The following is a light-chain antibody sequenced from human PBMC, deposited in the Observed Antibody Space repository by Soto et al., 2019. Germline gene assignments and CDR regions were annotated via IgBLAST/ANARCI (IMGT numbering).Light chain of an antibody. CDR3: QQSYITPRT. CDR1: QTISSS. V-gene: IGKV1-39*01. J-gene: IGKJ1*01. Sequence: DIQMTQSPSSLSPSEKDRVTITCRASQTISSSLNWNQQKPGKAPRLLIYAASSLHSGVPSRFSGSGSGTDFTLTISSLQPEDFATYYCQQSYITPRTFGQGTKVEIK. CDR2: AAS.